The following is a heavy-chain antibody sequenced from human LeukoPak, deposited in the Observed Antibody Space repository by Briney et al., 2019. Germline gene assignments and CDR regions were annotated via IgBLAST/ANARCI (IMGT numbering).Heavy chain of an antibody. D-gene: IGHD3-22*01. CDR3: AKSQVPTTMTVVVNH. CDR1: GFTFSSYG. Sequence: GGSLRLSCAASGFTFSSYGMHWVRQAPGKGLEWVAVISYDGSNKYYADSVKGRFTISRDNSKNTLYLQMNSLRAEDTAVYYCAKSQVPTTMTVVVNHWGQGTLVTVSS. V-gene: IGHV3-30*18. CDR2: ISYDGSNK. J-gene: IGHJ5*02.